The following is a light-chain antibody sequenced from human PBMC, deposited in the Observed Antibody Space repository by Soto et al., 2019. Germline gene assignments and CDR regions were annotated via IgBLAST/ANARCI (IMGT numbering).Light chain of an antibody. CDR1: SSNIGNNY. CDR3: GTWDSSLSAGGYV. Sequence: QAVLTQPPSVSAAPGQKVTISCSGSSSNIGNNYVSWYQQLPGTAPKLLIYDNNKRPSGIPDRFSGSKSGTSATLGITGLQTGDEADYYCGTWDSSLSAGGYVFGTGTKLTV. CDR2: DNN. V-gene: IGLV1-51*01. J-gene: IGLJ1*01.